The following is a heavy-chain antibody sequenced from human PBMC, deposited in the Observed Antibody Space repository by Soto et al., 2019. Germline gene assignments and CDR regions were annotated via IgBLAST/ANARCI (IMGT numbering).Heavy chain of an antibody. Sequence: QVQLVQSGAEVKKPGSSVKVSCKASGGTFSSYTISWVRQAPGQGLEWMGRIIPILGIANYAQKFQGRVTITADKATSTAYMELSSLRSEDTAVYYCARGTCSSTASIDYWGQGTLVTVSS. CDR1: GGTFSSYT. CDR3: ARGTCSSTASIDY. D-gene: IGHD2-2*01. J-gene: IGHJ4*02. CDR2: IIPILGIA. V-gene: IGHV1-69*02.